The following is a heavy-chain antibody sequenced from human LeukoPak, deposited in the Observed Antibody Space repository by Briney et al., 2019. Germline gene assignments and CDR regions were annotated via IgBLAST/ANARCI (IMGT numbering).Heavy chain of an antibody. J-gene: IGHJ6*03. CDR1: GFTFSRYG. Sequence: PGGSLRLSCAASGFTFSRYGMHWVRQAPGKGLEWVSYISSSSSTIYYADSVKGRFTISRDNAKNSLYLQMNSLRAEDTAVYYCAREGDTYCSGGSCYSAYYYYYMDVWGKGTTVTISS. D-gene: IGHD2-15*01. V-gene: IGHV3-48*04. CDR2: ISSSSSTI. CDR3: AREGDTYCSGGSCYSAYYYYYMDV.